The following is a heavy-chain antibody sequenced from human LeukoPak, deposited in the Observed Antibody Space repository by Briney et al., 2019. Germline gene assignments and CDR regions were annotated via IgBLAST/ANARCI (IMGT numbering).Heavy chain of an antibody. J-gene: IGHJ5*02. CDR1: GGSISSYY. V-gene: IGHV4-4*09. Sequence: SETLSLTCTVSGGSISSYYWSWIRQPPGKGLEWIGYIYTSGSTNYNPSLKSRVTISVDTSKNQFSLKLSSVTAADTAVYYCARQRGSYYAWFDPLGQGTLVTVSS. CDR2: IYTSGST. D-gene: IGHD1-26*01. CDR3: ARQRGSYYAWFDP.